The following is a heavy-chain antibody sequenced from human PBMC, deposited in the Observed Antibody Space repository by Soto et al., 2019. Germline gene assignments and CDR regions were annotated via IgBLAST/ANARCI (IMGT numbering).Heavy chain of an antibody. CDR3: ARTTVTASYYYMDV. J-gene: IGHJ6*03. V-gene: IGHV1-18*01. D-gene: IGHD4-17*01. Sequence: QVQLVQSGAEVKQPGASVKVSCKASGYTFTNYGFTWVRQAPGQGLEWLGGISTYNGNTKYAQKVQGRLTMTTDTSTSTANMALTSLRSDDTALYYCARTTVTASYYYMDVWGKGSTVTVSS. CDR1: GYTFTNYG. CDR2: ISTYNGNT.